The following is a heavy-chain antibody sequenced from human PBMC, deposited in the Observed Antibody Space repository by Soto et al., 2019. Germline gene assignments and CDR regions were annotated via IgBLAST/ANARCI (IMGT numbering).Heavy chain of an antibody. Sequence: PGESLKISCKGSGYSFSTYSIGWVRQMPGKGLEWMGNIHSGDSNARYSPSFHGQVTISVDKSINTAYLQWSSLKGSDTAFYYCGSWRNSHWFDYRGQGTLVTVSS. CDR2: IHSGDSNA. J-gene: IGHJ4*02. D-gene: IGHD1-26*01. V-gene: IGHV5-51*01. CDR3: GSWRNSHWFDY. CDR1: GYSFSTYS.